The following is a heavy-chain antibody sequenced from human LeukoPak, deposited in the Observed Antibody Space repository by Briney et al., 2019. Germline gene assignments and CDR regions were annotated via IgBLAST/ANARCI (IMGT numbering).Heavy chain of an antibody. J-gene: IGHJ4*02. CDR3: ASGRKYQQWMFDY. CDR1: GYTFTSYD. D-gene: IGHD2-2*01. Sequence: ASVKVSCKASGYTFTSYDINWVRQATGQGLEWMGWMNPNSGNTGYAQKFQGRVTMTRNTSISTAYMELSSLRSEDTAVYYCASGRKYQQWMFDYWGQGTLVTVSS. CDR2: MNPNSGNT. V-gene: IGHV1-8*01.